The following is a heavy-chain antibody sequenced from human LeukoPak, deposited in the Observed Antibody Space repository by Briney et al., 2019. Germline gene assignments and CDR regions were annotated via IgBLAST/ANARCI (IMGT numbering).Heavy chain of an antibody. J-gene: IGHJ4*02. Sequence: PGGSQRLSCAASGFTFSNYWMHWVRHAPGKGLVWVSRINTDGSSTTYADSVKGRFTISRDNAKNTLYLQMNSLSAEDTAVYYCARGYSSSYRIDYWGQGTLVTVSS. V-gene: IGHV3-74*01. CDR3: ARGYSSSYRIDY. CDR2: INTDGSST. D-gene: IGHD6-6*01. CDR1: GFTFSNYW.